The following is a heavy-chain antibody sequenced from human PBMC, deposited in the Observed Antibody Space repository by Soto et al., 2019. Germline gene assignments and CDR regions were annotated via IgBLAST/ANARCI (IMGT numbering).Heavy chain of an antibody. CDR3: ARGGCTNGACYEIDY. Sequence: ASVKVSCKASGYTFTSYGISWVRQAPGQGLEWMGWISAYNGNTNYAQKLQGRVTMTTDTSTSTAYMELRSLRSDDTAVYYCARGGCTNGACYEIDYWGQGTLVTVSS. CDR2: ISAYNGNT. D-gene: IGHD2-8*01. CDR1: GYTFTSYG. J-gene: IGHJ4*02. V-gene: IGHV1-18*01.